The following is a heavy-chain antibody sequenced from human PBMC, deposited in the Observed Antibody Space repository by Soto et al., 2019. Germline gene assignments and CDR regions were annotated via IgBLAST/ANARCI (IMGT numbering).Heavy chain of an antibody. CDR2: SFHNGNT. Sequence: QVQLLASGPGLVKPSETLSLTCTVSDNSISDYYWSWIRQPPGKGLEWIGYSFHNGNTNYNPSLKRRVTMSVDTSKNQFSLRLSSVTAADTALYYCARDVGGTVTLEAAFDFGGQGTMVTVS. J-gene: IGHJ3*01. V-gene: IGHV4-59*01. CDR3: ARDVGGTVTLEAAFDF. D-gene: IGHD4-17*01. CDR1: DNSISDYY.